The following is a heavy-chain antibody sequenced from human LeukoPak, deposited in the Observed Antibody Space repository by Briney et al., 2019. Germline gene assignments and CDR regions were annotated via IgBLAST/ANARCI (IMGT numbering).Heavy chain of an antibody. CDR3: SSGYGGNSVDYYFDY. V-gene: IGHV3-20*04. Sequence: GGSLRLSCAASGFTFDDYGMSWVRQAPGKGLEWVSGINWNGGSTYYADSVKGRFTISRDNSKNTLYLQMNSLRAEDTAVYYCSSGYGGNSVDYYFDYWGQGTLVTVSS. D-gene: IGHD4-23*01. J-gene: IGHJ4*02. CDR1: GFTFDDYG. CDR2: INWNGGST.